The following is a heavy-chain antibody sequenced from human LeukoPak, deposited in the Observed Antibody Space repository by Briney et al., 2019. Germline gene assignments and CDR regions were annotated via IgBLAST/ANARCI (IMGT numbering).Heavy chain of an antibody. J-gene: IGHJ4*02. Sequence: ETLSLTCTVSGTSITSHYWSWLRQPPGKGLEYVSAISSNGGSTYYADSVKGRFTISRDNSKNTLYLQMSSLRAEDTAVYYCVRSKAFDYWGQGTLVTVSS. D-gene: IGHD4-11*01. CDR3: VRSKAFDY. CDR2: ISSNGGST. CDR1: GTSITSHY. V-gene: IGHV3-64D*06.